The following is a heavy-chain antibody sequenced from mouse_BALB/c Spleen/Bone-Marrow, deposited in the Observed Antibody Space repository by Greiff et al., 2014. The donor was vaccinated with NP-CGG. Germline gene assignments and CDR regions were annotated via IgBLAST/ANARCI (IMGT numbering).Heavy chain of an antibody. Sequence: EVKLMESGGGLMKPGGSLKLSCAASGFTFSDYYMYWVRQTPEKRLEWVATISNGGSYTYYPDSVKGQFTISIDNAKNNLYLQMGSLKSEDTTMYYCARDSLYFFGSSYEYIDVWGEGTTVTVSS. CDR1: GFTFSDYY. V-gene: IGHV5-4*02. J-gene: IGHJ1*01. CDR2: ISNGGSYT. D-gene: IGHD1-1*01. CDR3: ARDSLYFFGSSYEYIDV.